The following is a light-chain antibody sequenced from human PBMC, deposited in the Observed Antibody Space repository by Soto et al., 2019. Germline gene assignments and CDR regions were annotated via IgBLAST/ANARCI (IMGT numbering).Light chain of an antibody. V-gene: IGKV1-9*01. Sequence: DIQLTQSPSFLSASVGDRVTITCLASQGISSYLAWYQQKPGKAPKLMIYAASTLQSGVPSGFSGSGSGTEFTLTISSLQPADVATYYCQQLNSYPFTLGPGTKVDIK. CDR3: QQLNSYPFT. CDR1: QGISSY. CDR2: AAS. J-gene: IGKJ3*01.